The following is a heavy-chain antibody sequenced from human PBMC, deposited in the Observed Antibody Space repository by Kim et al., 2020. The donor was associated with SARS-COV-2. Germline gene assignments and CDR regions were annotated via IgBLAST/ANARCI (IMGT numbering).Heavy chain of an antibody. CDR3: AKELSFGESPYWYFDV. D-gene: IGHD3-10*01. CDR1: GFTFHTYG. J-gene: IGHJ2*01. V-gene: IGHV3-23*01. Sequence: GGSLRLSCAASGFTFHTYGMTWVRQAPGKGLEWVSGISGSGVSAYYADSVKGRFTISRDNSDSTLYLQMRGLRVEDTAVYYCAKELSFGESPYWYFDVWGRGTQVIVSS. CDR2: ISGSGVSA.